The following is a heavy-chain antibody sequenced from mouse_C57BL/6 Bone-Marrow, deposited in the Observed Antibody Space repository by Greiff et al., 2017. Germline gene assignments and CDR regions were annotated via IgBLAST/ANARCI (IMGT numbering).Heavy chain of an antibody. CDR2: INPGSGGT. Sequence: QVQLQQSGAELVRPGTSVKVSCKASGYAFTNYLIEWVKQRPGQGLEWIGVINPGSGGTNYNEKFKGKATLTADKSSSTAYLQLSSLTSEDSAVYCCARSYYGPGDWFAYWGQGTLVTVSA. CDR3: ARSYYGPGDWFAY. J-gene: IGHJ3*01. D-gene: IGHD1-1*01. V-gene: IGHV1-54*01. CDR1: GYAFTNYL.